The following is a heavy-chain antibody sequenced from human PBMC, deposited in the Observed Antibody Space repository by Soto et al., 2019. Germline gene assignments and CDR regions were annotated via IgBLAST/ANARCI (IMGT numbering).Heavy chain of an antibody. CDR1: GYCFTSYW. CDR3: ATRYSSGSNPDFGY. V-gene: IGHV5-10-1*01. CDR2: IDPSDSYT. J-gene: IGHJ4*02. Sequence: PGQSLTISCKGNGYCFTSYWISWVRQMPAKGLEWMGRIDPSDSYTNYSTSFQGHVNISADKSISSADLQWSSLKASDTAMYYCATRYSSGSNPDFGYGGQGALVTLAS. D-gene: IGHD6-19*01.